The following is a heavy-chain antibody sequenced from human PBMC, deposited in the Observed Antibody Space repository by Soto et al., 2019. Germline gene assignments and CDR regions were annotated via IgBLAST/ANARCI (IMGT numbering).Heavy chain of an antibody. V-gene: IGHV4-4*07. Sequence: QVQLQESGPGLVKPSETLSLTCTVSGGSISSYYWSWIRQPAGKGLEWIGRIYTSGSTNYNPSLKSRVTMSVDTSKNQFSVKLSSVTAADTAVYYCARDSSRPLDYGMDVWGQGTTVTVSS. CDR1: GGSISSYY. CDR2: IYTSGST. D-gene: IGHD6-13*01. J-gene: IGHJ6*02. CDR3: ARDSSRPLDYGMDV.